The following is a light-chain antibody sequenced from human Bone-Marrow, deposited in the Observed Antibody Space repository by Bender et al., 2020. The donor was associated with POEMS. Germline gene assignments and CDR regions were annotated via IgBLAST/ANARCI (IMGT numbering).Light chain of an antibody. CDR3: SSFGGSNSVL. CDR2: GNS. V-gene: IGLV1-40*01. J-gene: IGLJ2*01. Sequence: QSVLTQPPSVSGAPGQRVTVSCTGSSSDIGAGYDVHWYQQLPGTAPKLLIYGNSHRPTGVPDRFSGSKSGNTASLTVSGLHTDDEADYYCSSFGGSNSVLFGGGTKLTVL. CDR1: SSDIGAGYD.